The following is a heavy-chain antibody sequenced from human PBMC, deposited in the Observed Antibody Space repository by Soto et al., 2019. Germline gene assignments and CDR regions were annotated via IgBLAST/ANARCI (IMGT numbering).Heavy chain of an antibody. CDR2: ISGSGGST. J-gene: IGHJ4*02. CDR1: GFTFSSYA. V-gene: IGHV3-23*01. D-gene: IGHD4-17*01. CDR3: AKDADYGDYEYYFDY. Sequence: GGSLRLSCAASGFTFSSYAMSWVRQAPGKGLEWVSAISGSGGSTYYADSVKGRFTISRDNSKKTLYLQMNSLRAEDTAVYYCAKDADYGDYEYYFDYWGQGTLVTVSS.